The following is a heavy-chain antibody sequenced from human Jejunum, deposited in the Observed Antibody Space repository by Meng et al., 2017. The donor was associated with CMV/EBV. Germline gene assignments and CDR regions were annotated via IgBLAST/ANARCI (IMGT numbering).Heavy chain of an antibody. CDR1: GGSFSGDY. J-gene: IGHJ5*02. CDR2: IYHSGST. Sequence: YGGSFSGDYWTWIRQPSGKGLEWLGEIYHSGSTNYNPSLKSRVTISVDTSKNQFSLMLTSVTAADTAVYYCARGRGSSTVLRGRLDPWGPGTLVTVSS. CDR3: ARGRGSSTVLRGRLDP. V-gene: IGHV4-34*01. D-gene: IGHD3-10*01.